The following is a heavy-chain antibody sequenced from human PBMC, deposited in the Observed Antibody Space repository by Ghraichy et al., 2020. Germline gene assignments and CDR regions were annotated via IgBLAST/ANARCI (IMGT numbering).Heavy chain of an antibody. D-gene: IGHD3-10*01. CDR1: GGSISSYY. Sequence: SETLSLTCTVSGGSISSYYWSWIRQPPGKGLEWIGDIYYSGSTNYNPSLKSRVTISVDTSKNHFSLKLSPVTAADTAVYYCARARPIVRGVKGYVQDFDYWGQGTLVTVSS. CDR3: ARARPIVRGVKGYVQDFDY. CDR2: IYYSGST. J-gene: IGHJ4*02. V-gene: IGHV4-59*01.